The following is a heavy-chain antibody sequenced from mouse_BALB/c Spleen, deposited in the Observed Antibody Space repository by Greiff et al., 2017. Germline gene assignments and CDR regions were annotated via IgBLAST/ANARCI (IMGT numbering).Heavy chain of an antibody. D-gene: IGHD1-1*01. CDR1: GFTFSSYA. V-gene: IGHV5-6-5*01. CDR3: ARGRDYYGSSHYYAMDY. Sequence: EVQRVESGGGLVKPGGSLKLSCAASGFTFSSYAMSWVRQTPEKRLEWVASISSGGSTYYPDSVKGRFTISRDNARNILYLQMSSLRSEDTAMYYCARGRDYYGSSHYYAMDYWGQGTSVTVSS. J-gene: IGHJ4*01. CDR2: ISSGGST.